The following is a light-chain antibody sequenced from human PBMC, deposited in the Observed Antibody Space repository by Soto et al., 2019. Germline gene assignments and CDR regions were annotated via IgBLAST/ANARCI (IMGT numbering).Light chain of an antibody. J-gene: IGKJ1*01. Sequence: EIVMTQSPATLSVSPGGRATLSCRASQSISDTLAWYQQKPGQAPRLLIHGASTRATGFPARFSGSGSGTDFTLTISSLQSEDFAVYYCQQYNNWPWTFGQGTKVEIE. CDR3: QQYNNWPWT. CDR1: QSISDT. CDR2: GAS. V-gene: IGKV3-15*01.